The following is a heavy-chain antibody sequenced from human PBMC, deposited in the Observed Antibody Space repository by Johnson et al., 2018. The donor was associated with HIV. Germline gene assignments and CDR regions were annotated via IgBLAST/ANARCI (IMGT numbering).Heavy chain of an antibody. D-gene: IGHD3-3*01. CDR2: ISGSGGST. J-gene: IGHJ3*01. Sequence: MLLVESGGVLVQPGGSLRLSCAPSGFTFSDYYMSWVRQAPGKGLEWVSTISGSGGSTYYADSVKGRFTISRDNSKNTLYLQMNSLRTEDTAVYYCTTSVTIFGVVILDAFDVWGQGTMVTVSS. V-gene: IGHV3-23*04. CDR1: GFTFSDYY. CDR3: TTSVTIFGVVILDAFDV.